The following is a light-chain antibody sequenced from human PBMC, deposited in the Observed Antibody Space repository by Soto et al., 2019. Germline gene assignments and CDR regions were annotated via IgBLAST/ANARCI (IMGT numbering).Light chain of an antibody. Sequence: DIQMTQSPSTLSASVGDRVTITCRASASISSWLAWYQQQPGKAPKLLIYKSSILENGVPSRFSGGGSGTEFTLTISSLQPDDFATYYCQQYGAFGQGTKVELK. J-gene: IGKJ1*01. V-gene: IGKV1-5*03. CDR1: ASISSW. CDR3: QQYGA. CDR2: KSS.